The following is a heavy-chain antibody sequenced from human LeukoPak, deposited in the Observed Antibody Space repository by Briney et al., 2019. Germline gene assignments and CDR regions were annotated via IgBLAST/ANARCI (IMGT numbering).Heavy chain of an antibody. CDR1: GFTFSSYG. J-gene: IGHJ4*02. Sequence: GRSLRLSCAASGFTFSSYGMHWVRQAPGKGLEWVAVIWYDGSNKYYADSVKGRFTISRDNAKNSLYLQMNSLRAEDTALYYCAKDEVATITSPLDYWGQGTLVTVSS. CDR3: AKDEVATITSPLDY. D-gene: IGHD5-12*01. CDR2: IWYDGSNK. V-gene: IGHV3-33*03.